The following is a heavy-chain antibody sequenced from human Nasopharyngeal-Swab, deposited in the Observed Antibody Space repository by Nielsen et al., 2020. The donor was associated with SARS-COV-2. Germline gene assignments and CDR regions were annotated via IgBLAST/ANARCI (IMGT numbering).Heavy chain of an antibody. CDR2: VSYDGSNK. V-gene: IGHV3-30*04. CDR3: ARDTYHFWSGYRCFDS. D-gene: IGHD3-3*01. CDR1: GFTFSTYT. Sequence: GGSLRLSCAASGFTFSTYTMHWVRQAPGKGLEWVAVVSYDGSNKYCADSVKGRFTISRDNSKNSLYLQINSLRVEDTAMYYCARDTYHFWSGYRCFDSWGQGTLVTVSS. J-gene: IGHJ4*02.